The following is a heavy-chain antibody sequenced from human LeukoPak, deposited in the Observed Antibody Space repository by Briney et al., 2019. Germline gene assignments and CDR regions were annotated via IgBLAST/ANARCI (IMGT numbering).Heavy chain of an antibody. CDR1: GYSFTSYW. D-gene: IGHD3-10*01. J-gene: IGHJ4*02. CDR3: ARGVDYYGSGSYPPALV. Sequence: GESLKISCKGYGYSFTSYWIGWVRQMPGKGLEWMGIIYPGDSDTRYSPSFQGQVTISADKSISTAYLQWSSLKASDTAMYYCARGVDYYGSGSYPPALVWGQGTLVTVSS. V-gene: IGHV5-51*01. CDR2: IYPGDSDT.